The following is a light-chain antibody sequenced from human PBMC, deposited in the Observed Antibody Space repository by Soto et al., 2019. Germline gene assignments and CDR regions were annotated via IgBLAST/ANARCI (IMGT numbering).Light chain of an antibody. V-gene: IGKV3-20*01. CDR1: RSVTSNY. CDR2: GAT. CDR3: QQYGTAPPET. J-gene: IGKJ3*01. Sequence: PGERATLSCRASRSVTSNYLAWYQHKPGQAPRLLIYGATSRATGIPDRFSGSGSGTDFTLTISRLEPEDFAVYYCQQYGTAPPETFGPGTKVDIK.